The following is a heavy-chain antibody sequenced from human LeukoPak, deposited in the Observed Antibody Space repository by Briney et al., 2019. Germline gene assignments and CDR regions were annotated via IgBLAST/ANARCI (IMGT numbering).Heavy chain of an antibody. V-gene: IGHV3-7*01. CDR2: IKQDGSDQ. J-gene: IGHJ4*02. CDR3: ARNIGTAQQLIY. Sequence: GGSLRLSCVASGITFSSYDMSWVRQAPGKGLEWVANIKQDGSDQYYVDSVKGRFTISRDNAKNSLYLQMNSLRAEDTAVYYCARNIGTAQQLIYWGQGTLVTVSS. CDR1: GITFSSYD. D-gene: IGHD6-13*01.